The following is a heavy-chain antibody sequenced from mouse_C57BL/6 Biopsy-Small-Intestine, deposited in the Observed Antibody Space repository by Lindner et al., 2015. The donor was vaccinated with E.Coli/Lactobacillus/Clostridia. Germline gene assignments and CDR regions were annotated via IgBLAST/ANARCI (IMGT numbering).Heavy chain of an antibody. CDR1: GYPFPSYG. J-gene: IGHJ1*01. D-gene: IGHD1-1*02. V-gene: IGHV1-7*01. CDR2: IIPIFGTE. CDR3: SRRFRMGGTYYYTMDV. Sequence: SVKVSCKTAGYPFPSYGMTWVRQAPGQGLEWMGGIIPIFGTEKYAQKFQGRVTITADESTSTAYMELSSLRSEDTAVYYCSRRFRMGGTYYYTMDVWGQGTTVTVSS.